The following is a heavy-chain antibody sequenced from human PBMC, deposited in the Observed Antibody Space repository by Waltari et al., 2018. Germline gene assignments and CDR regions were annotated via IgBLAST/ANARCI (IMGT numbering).Heavy chain of an antibody. J-gene: IGHJ4*02. CDR2: ISGSGGST. V-gene: IGHV3-23*01. Sequence: EVQLLESGGGLVQPGGSLRLSCAASGFTFSSYAMSWVRQAPGKGLGWVSAISGSGGSTYYADSVKGRFTISRDNSKNTLYLQMNSLRAEDTAVYYCAKVMAIGYYFDYWGQGTLVTVSS. CDR3: AKVMAIGYYFDY. D-gene: IGHD3-16*01. CDR1: GFTFSSYA.